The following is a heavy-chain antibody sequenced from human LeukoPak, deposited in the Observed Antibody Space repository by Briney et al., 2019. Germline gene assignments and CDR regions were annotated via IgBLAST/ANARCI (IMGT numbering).Heavy chain of an antibody. J-gene: IGHJ2*01. CDR3: VRERAVGATVYWYFDL. CDR2: ISSSSSYI. V-gene: IGHV3-21*01. D-gene: IGHD1-26*01. Sequence: GGSLRLSCAASGFTFSSYSMNWVRQAPGKGLEWVSSISSSSSYIYYADSVKGRFTISRDNAKNSLYLQMNSLRAEDTAVYYCVRERAVGATVYWYFDLWGRGTLVTVSS. CDR1: GFTFSSYS.